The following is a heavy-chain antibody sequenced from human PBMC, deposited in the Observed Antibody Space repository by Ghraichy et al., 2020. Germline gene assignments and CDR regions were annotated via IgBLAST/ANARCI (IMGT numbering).Heavy chain of an antibody. J-gene: IGHJ3*02. CDR1: GFTFSSYA. CDR2: ISSNGGST. CDR3: VKDREQEGFSGSLVGDWTGDAFDI. V-gene: IGHV3-64D*06. Sequence: GGSLRLSCSASGFTFSSYAMHWVRQAPGKGLEYVSAISSNGGSTYYADSVKGRFTISRDNSKNTLYLQMSSLRAEDTAVYYCVKDREQEGFSGSLVGDWTGDAFDIWGQGTMVTVSS. D-gene: IGHD1-26*01.